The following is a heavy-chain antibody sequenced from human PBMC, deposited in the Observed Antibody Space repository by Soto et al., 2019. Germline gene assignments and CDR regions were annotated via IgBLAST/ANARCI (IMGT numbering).Heavy chain of an antibody. CDR2: IYPGDSDT. CDR3: ARQRYCSSTSCYTYNWFDP. D-gene: IGHD2-2*02. Sequence: GESLKISCKGSGYSFTSYWIGWVRQMPGKGLEWMGIIYPGDSDTRYSPSFQGQVTISADKSISTAYLQWSSLKASDTAMYYCARQRYCSSTSCYTYNWFDPWGQGTLVTVSS. CDR1: GYSFTSYW. V-gene: IGHV5-51*01. J-gene: IGHJ5*02.